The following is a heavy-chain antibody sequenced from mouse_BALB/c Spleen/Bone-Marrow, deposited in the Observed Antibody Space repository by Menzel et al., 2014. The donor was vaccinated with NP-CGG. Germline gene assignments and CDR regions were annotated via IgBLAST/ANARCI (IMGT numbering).Heavy chain of an antibody. D-gene: IGHD2-4*01. Sequence: EVKLVESGGGLVKPGGSLKLSCAASGFTFSSYAMSWVRQSPEKRLEWVAEISSGGSYTYYPDTVTGRFTISRDNAKNTLYLKMSSLRSEDTAMYYCAREGLRRRAAMDYWGQGTSVTVSS. CDR3: AREGLRRRAAMDY. V-gene: IGHV5-9-4*01. CDR1: GFTFSSYA. CDR2: ISSGGSYT. J-gene: IGHJ4*01.